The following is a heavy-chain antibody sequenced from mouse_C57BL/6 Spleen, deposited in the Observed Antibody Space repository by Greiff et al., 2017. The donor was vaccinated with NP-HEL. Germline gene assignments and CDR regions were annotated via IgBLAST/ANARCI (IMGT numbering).Heavy chain of an antibody. J-gene: IGHJ4*01. V-gene: IGHV10-3*01. CDR1: GFTFTTYA. CDR2: IRSKSSTYAT. CDR3: VREGGYSYAMDY. D-gene: IGHD2-3*01. Sequence: EVQVVESGGGLVQPKGSLKLSCAASGFTFTTYAMHWVRQAPGKGLEWVARIRSKSSTYATYYADSVKDRFTISRDDSQSMLYLQRNNLKTKDTAMYYCVREGGYSYAMDYWGQGTSVTVSS.